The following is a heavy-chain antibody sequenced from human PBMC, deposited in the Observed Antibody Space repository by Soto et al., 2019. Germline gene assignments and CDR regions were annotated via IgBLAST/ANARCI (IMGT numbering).Heavy chain of an antibody. Sequence: VGPLRLSCTASEFTFSNYAMSWVLKTPFKGLELFSGIIDSGGTTYYADSVKGRFAISRDNSRNTLYLQMNSLRAEDTAVYYCAKDKVANYYSYSYMDVWGKGTTVTVSS. CDR1: EFTFSNYA. CDR3: AKDKVANYYSYSYMDV. J-gene: IGHJ6*03. V-gene: IGHV3-23*01. CDR2: IIDSGGTT.